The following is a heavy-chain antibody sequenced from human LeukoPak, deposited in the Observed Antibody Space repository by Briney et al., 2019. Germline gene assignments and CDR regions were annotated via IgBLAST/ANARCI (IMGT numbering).Heavy chain of an antibody. J-gene: IGHJ1*01. Sequence: SETLSLTCNVPGGSISSYYWSWIRQPPGKGLEWIGYIYYSGSTNYNPSPKSRVTISVDTSTNQFSLKLSSVTAADTAVYYCARDDDIPQDFQHWGQGTLVTVSS. CDR3: ARDDDIPQDFQH. CDR2: IYYSGST. D-gene: IGHD3-22*01. CDR1: GGSISSYY. V-gene: IGHV4-59*01.